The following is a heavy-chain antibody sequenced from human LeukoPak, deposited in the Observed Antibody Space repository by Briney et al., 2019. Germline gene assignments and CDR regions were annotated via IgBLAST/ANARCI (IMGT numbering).Heavy chain of an antibody. Sequence: ASVKVSCKAGGYNFPAYFVHWVRQAAGQGLEWMGRINPNGGDTNYAQKFQGRVTMASDTSISTAYMELSSLISDDTAVYYCARVGFTTSWSNFDYWGQGTLVTVSS. V-gene: IGHV1-2*06. J-gene: IGHJ4*02. D-gene: IGHD2-2*01. CDR2: INPNGGDT. CDR1: GYNFPAYF. CDR3: ARVGFTTSWSNFDY.